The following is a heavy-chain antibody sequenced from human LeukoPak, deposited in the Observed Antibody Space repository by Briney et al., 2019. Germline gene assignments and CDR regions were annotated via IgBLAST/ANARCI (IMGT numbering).Heavy chain of an antibody. Sequence: GGSLRLSCAASGFTVSSNYMSWVRQAPGKGLESVSVIYSGGSTYYADSVKGRFTISRDNSKNTLYLQMNSLRAEDTAVYYCARDPQTGVLDYWGQGTLVTVSS. CDR1: GFTVSSNY. V-gene: IGHV3-53*01. J-gene: IGHJ4*02. D-gene: IGHD7-27*01. CDR3: ARDPQTGVLDY. CDR2: IYSGGST.